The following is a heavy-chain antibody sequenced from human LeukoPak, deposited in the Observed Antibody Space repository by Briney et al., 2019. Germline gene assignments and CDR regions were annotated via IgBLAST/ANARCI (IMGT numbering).Heavy chain of an antibody. Sequence: GGSLRLSCAASGFTVSSNYMSWVRQAPGKGLEWVSVIYSGGSTYYADSVKGRFTISRDNSKNTLYLQMNSLRAEDTAVYYCARGKLERRWGAFDIWGQGTMVTVSS. CDR3: ARGKLERRWGAFDI. CDR2: IYSGGST. CDR1: GFTVSSNY. D-gene: IGHD1-1*01. J-gene: IGHJ3*02. V-gene: IGHV3-53*01.